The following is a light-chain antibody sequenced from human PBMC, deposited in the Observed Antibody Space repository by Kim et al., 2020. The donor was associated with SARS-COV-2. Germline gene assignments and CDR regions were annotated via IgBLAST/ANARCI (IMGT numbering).Light chain of an antibody. CDR2: TAS. Sequence: TQLTQSPASLSASVGDRVTITCRASQSINKWLDWYQQKPGTAPKLLFYTASTLEGGVPSRFTGSASGTEFTLTISSLQPDDSAIYYCQQHKAYDYTLGKGTKLEI. CDR1: QSINKW. J-gene: IGKJ2*01. V-gene: IGKV1-5*03. CDR3: QQHKAYDYT.